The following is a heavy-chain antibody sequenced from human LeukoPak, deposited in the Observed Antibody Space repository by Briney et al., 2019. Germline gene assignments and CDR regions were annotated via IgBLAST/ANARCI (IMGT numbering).Heavy chain of an antibody. D-gene: IGHD2-2*01. CDR1: GASISSGDYY. Sequence: SQTLSLTSTVSGASISSGDYYWRWIRQPPGKGLEWIGSIYYSGSTFHYNPSLKSRVAISIDTSKNQFSLSLSSVTAPDTAVYYCASTNCSRSSCFGANWFDPWGQGTLVTVSS. CDR2: IYYSGST. V-gene: IGHV4-30-4*08. J-gene: IGHJ5*02. CDR3: ASTNCSRSSCFGANWFDP.